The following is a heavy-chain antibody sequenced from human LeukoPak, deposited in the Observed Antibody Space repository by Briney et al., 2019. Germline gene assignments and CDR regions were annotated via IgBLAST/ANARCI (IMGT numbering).Heavy chain of an antibody. V-gene: IGHV5-51*01. CDR1: GYSFTNYW. J-gene: IGHJ4*02. Sequence: GESLKISRKGSGYSFTNYWIGWVRQMPGKGLEWMGVIYPGDSDTRYSPSFQGQVTISADKSISTAYLQWSSLRASDTAMYYCARSPGTLGQWQLLTFFDYWGQGTRVTVSS. D-gene: IGHD1-26*01. CDR2: IYPGDSDT. CDR3: ARSPGTLGQWQLLTFFDY.